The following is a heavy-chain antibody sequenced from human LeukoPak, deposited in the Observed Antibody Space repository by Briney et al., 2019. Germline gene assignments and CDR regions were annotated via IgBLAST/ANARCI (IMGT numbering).Heavy chain of an antibody. V-gene: IGHV3-66*02. CDR1: GFTVSSNY. Sequence: GGSLRLSCAASGFTVSSNYMSWVRQAPGKGLEWVSVIYSGGSTYYADSVKGRFTISRDNSKNTLYLQMNSLRAEDTAVYYCAKDKKYQLPSFDYWGQGTLVTVSS. CDR3: AKDKKYQLPSFDY. CDR2: IYSGGST. D-gene: IGHD2-2*01. J-gene: IGHJ4*02.